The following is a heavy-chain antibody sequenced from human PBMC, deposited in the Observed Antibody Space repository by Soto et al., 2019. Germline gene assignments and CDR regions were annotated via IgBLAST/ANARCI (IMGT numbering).Heavy chain of an antibody. CDR2: IYYSGST. J-gene: IGHJ4*02. Sequence: QVQLQESGPGLVKPSQTLSLTCTVSGGSISSGGYYWSWIRQHPGKGLEWIGYIYYSGSTYYNPSLKSRVTISVDPSKNQFSLKLSSVTAADTAVYYCARAPVGDGYTPGFDYWGQGTLVTVSS. CDR3: ARAPVGDGYTPGFDY. CDR1: GGSISSGGYY. V-gene: IGHV4-31*03. D-gene: IGHD5-12*01.